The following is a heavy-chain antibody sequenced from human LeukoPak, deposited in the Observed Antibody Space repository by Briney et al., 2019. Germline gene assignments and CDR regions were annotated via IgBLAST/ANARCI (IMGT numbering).Heavy chain of an antibody. CDR1: GGSISSYY. Sequence: PSETLSLTCTVSGGSISSYYWSWIRQPPGKGLEWIGYICYSGSTNYNPSLKSRVTISVDTSKNQFSLKLSSVTAADTAVYYCARGNSAIDYWGQGTLVTVSS. CDR2: ICYSGST. CDR3: ARGNSAIDY. J-gene: IGHJ4*02. V-gene: IGHV4-59*01. D-gene: IGHD1-7*01.